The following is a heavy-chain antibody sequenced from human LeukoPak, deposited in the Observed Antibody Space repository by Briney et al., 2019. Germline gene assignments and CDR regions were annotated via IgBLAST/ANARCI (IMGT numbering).Heavy chain of an antibody. CDR3: AKPDSKYYYDSSGYFDP. Sequence: GGSLRLSCAASGFTFRSYAMSWVRQAPGKGLEWVSAISGSGGSTYYADSVKGRFTISRDNSKNTLYLQMNSLRAEDTAVYYCAKPDSKYYYDSSGYFDPWGQGTLVTVSS. V-gene: IGHV3-23*01. CDR1: GFTFRSYA. CDR2: ISGSGGST. D-gene: IGHD3-22*01. J-gene: IGHJ5*02.